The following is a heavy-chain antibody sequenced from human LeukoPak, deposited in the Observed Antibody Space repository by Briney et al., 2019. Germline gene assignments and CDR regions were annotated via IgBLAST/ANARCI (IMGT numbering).Heavy chain of an antibody. Sequence: GGSLRLSCAASGFTFSSFWMYWVRQVPEKGLVWVSRINRDGSSTTYADSVRGRFTISRDNAKNTLYVQMNSLRAEDTAVYYCARGYNYGSADFWGQGTLVTVSS. CDR2: INRDGSST. J-gene: IGHJ4*02. CDR3: ARGYNYGSADF. CDR1: GFTFSSFW. V-gene: IGHV3-74*01. D-gene: IGHD5-18*01.